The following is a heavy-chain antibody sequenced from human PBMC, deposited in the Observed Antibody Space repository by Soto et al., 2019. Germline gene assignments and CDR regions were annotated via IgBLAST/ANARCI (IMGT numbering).Heavy chain of an antibody. CDR3: ARGHGWVAY. D-gene: IGHD6-19*01. J-gene: IGHJ4*02. V-gene: IGHV5-10-1*01. CDR2: INPSDSNT. Sequence: EVQLVQSGAEVKKPGESLRMSCEASGYTFTNNWISWVSQMPGKGLEWMGRINPSDSNTNYSPSFQGHVTISVDKSISIVYLQWSSLKASDTAMYYCARGHGWVAYWGQGTLVTVSS. CDR1: GYTFTNNW.